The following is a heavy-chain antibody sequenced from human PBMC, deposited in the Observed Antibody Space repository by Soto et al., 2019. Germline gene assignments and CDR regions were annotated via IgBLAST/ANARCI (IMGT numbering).Heavy chain of an antibody. J-gene: IGHJ1*01. CDR2: IHHSGST. V-gene: IGHV4-31*03. CDR1: GGSISSGGYY. CDR3: VRGFLS. Sequence: QVQLQESGPGLVKASQTLSLTCNVSGGSISSGGYYWTWIRQHPGKGLEWIGNIHHSGSTFYKPSLKSRFSISVHTSKNQFSLKLSSVTAADTSVYFCVRGFLSWGQGTLVTVSS. D-gene: IGHD3-10*01.